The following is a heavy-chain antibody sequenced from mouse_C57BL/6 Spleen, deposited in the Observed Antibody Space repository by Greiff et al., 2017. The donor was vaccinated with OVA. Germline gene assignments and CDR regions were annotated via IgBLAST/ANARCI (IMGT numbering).Heavy chain of an antibody. D-gene: IGHD2-4*01. Sequence: QVQLQQSGAELVRPGASVTLSCKASGYTFTDYEMHWVKQTPVHGLEWIGAIDTETGGTAYTQKFKGKAILTADKSSSTAYLEIRSLTAEDSAVYYCTREALYDYGVGKWFAYWGQGTLVTVSA. J-gene: IGHJ3*01. CDR2: IDTETGGT. V-gene: IGHV1-15*01. CDR3: TREALYDYGVGKWFAY. CDR1: GYTFTDYE.